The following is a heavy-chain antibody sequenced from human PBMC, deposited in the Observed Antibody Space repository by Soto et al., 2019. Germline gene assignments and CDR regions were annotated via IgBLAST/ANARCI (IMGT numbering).Heavy chain of an antibody. D-gene: IGHD1-1*01. Sequence: EVQLLESGGGLVQPGASLRLSCAASGFTFSRQAMGWVRQAPGKGLEWVSLISGDSAATYYADSVKGRFTVSRDNSRNTLYLQMNTLRAEDTAIYNCATQDFRGATGTTWGQGTLVTVSS. CDR3: ATQDFRGATGTT. CDR2: ISGDSAAT. V-gene: IGHV3-23*01. CDR1: GFTFSRQA. J-gene: IGHJ4*02.